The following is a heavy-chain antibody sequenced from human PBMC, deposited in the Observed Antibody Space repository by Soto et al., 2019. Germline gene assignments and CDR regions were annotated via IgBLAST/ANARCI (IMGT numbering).Heavy chain of an antibody. V-gene: IGHV3-11*06. CDR2: ISSSSSYT. Sequence: LRLSCAASGFTFSDYYMSWIRQAPGKGLEWVSYISSSSSYTNYADSVKGRFTISRDNAKNSLYLQMNSLRAEDTAVYYCAREGARIAAAAYRNFDLWGRGTLVTVSS. D-gene: IGHD6-13*01. CDR3: AREGARIAAAAYRNFDL. J-gene: IGHJ2*01. CDR1: GFTFSDYY.